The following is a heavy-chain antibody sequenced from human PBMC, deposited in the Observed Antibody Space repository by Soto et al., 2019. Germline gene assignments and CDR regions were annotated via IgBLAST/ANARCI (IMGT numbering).Heavy chain of an antibody. CDR2: IYYSGST. D-gene: IGHD6-13*01. CDR3: VRGLYSSSWTLRDYYGMDV. V-gene: IGHV4-59*01. J-gene: IGHJ6*02. Sequence: ASETLTLTGTDSGDSISIYYWSFIRQPPGAGLEWIGYIYYSGSTTYNSSLKSRVTISVDTSKNQFSLKLSSVTAADTAVYYCVRGLYSSSWTLRDYYGMDVWGQGTTVTVSS. CDR1: GDSISIYY.